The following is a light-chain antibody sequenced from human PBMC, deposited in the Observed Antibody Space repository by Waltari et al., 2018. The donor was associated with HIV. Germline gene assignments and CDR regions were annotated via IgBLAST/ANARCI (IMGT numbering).Light chain of an antibody. V-gene: IGKV3-20*01. CDR2: ETS. CDR1: HSVTGSH. J-gene: IGKJ2*01. CDR3: HQYADSPRT. Sequence: ETLFTQSPGTLSFSRGDIAHLPCRDGHSVTGSHLAWYQQRPGQAPRLLISETSSRATGIPDRFSGSGSGTDFTVTISRLEPEESAVYYCHQYADSPRTFGQGTKLEIK.